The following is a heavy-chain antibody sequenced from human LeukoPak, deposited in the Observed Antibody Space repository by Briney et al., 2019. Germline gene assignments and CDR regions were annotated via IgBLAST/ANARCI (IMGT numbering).Heavy chain of an antibody. Sequence: PGGSLRLSCAASGFTFSSYAMSWVRQAPGKGLEWVSAISGSGGSTYYADSVKGRFTISRDNSKNTLYLQMNSLRAEDTAVYYCAKGVDILTGYYSDYWGQGTLVTVSS. D-gene: IGHD3-9*01. J-gene: IGHJ4*02. CDR3: AKGVDILTGYYSDY. V-gene: IGHV3-23*01. CDR1: GFTFSSYA. CDR2: ISGSGGST.